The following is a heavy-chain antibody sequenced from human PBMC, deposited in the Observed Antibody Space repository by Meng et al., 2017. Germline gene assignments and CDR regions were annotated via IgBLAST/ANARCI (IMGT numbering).Heavy chain of an antibody. V-gene: IGHV2-26*01. Sequence: SGPTLVKPTETLTLTCTVSGFSLSNARMGVSWIRQPPGKALEWLAHIFSNDEKYYSTSLKTRLTISKDTSKNQVVLTMTNMDPVDTATYYCARTIFGVVTLSYYFDYWGQGTLVTVSS. D-gene: IGHD3-3*01. J-gene: IGHJ4*02. CDR1: GFSLSNARMG. CDR2: IFSNDEK. CDR3: ARTIFGVVTLSYYFDY.